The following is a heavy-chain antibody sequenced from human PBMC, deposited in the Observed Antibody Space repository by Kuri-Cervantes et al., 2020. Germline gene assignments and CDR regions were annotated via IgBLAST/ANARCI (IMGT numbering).Heavy chain of an antibody. V-gene: IGHV4-4*07. D-gene: IGHD2-2*01. Sequence: ESLKISCTVSGGSISSYYWSWIRQPAGKGLEWIGRIYTSGSTNYNPSLKSRVTISVDTSKNQFSLKLSSVTAADTAVYYCARGSSTSCYPYWGQGALVTVSS. J-gene: IGHJ4*02. CDR3: ARGSSTSCYPY. CDR1: GGSISSYY. CDR2: IYTSGST.